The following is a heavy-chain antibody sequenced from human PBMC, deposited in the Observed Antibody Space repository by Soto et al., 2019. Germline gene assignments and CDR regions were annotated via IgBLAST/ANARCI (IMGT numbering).Heavy chain of an antibody. J-gene: IGHJ4*02. Sequence: QVQLVQSGAEVKKPGASVKVSCKASGYTFTSYGISWVRQAPGQGLEWMGWISAYNGNTKDAQKLQGRVTMTTDTTTSTADMELRSLRSEDTAVYYCARVLAGALIDSWGQGTLVTVSS. CDR1: GYTFTSYG. CDR2: ISAYNGNT. CDR3: ARVLAGALIDS. V-gene: IGHV1-18*01.